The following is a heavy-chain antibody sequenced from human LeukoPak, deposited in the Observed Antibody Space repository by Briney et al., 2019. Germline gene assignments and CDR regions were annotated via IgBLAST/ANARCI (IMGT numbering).Heavy chain of an antibody. V-gene: IGHV3-21*01. CDR2: ISSSSSYI. CDR1: GFTFSSYS. D-gene: IGHD6-19*01. CDR3: ARDSGYSSGWPVDY. J-gene: IGHJ4*02. Sequence: PGGSLTLSCAASGFTFSSYSMNWVRQAPGKGLECVSSISSSSSYIYYADSVKGRFTISRDNAKNSLYLQMNSLRAEDTAVYYCARDSGYSSGWPVDYWGQGTLVTVSS.